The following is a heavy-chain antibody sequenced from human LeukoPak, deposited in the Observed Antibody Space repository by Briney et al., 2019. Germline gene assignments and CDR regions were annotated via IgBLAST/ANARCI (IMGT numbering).Heavy chain of an antibody. J-gene: IGHJ4*02. V-gene: IGHV1-3*01. CDR1: GYTFTSYA. CDR2: INAGNGNT. CDR3: ARGRGLQPDIDY. Sequence: ASVKVSCKASGYTFTSYAMHWVRQAPGQRLEWMGWINAGNGNTKYSQKFQGRVTMTRDTSISTAYMELSRLRSDDTAVYYCARGRGLQPDIDYWGQGTLVTVSS. D-gene: IGHD5-24*01.